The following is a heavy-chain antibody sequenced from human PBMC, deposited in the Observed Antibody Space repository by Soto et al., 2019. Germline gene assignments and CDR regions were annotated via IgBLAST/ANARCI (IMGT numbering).Heavy chain of an antibody. CDR2: INHSGST. D-gene: IGHD2-15*01. Sequence: SETLSLTCAVYGGSFSYYYRNWIRQPPGKGLEWIGEINHSGSTNYNPSLKSRVTISVDTSKNQFSLKLSSVTAADTAVYYCARVGCSSATCYSTFGYYYYGMDVWGPGTTVTVSS. J-gene: IGHJ6*02. CDR3: ARVGCSSATCYSTFGYYYYGMDV. V-gene: IGHV4-34*01. CDR1: GGSFSYYY.